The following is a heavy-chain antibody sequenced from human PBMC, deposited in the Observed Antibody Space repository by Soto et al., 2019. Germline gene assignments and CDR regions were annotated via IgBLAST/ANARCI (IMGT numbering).Heavy chain of an antibody. CDR3: ARIHGPSGNYDLDY. J-gene: IGHJ4*02. V-gene: IGHV2-70*13. CDR2: IDWADDK. CDR1: GFSITTRAMC. D-gene: IGHD5-12*01. Sequence: SGPTLVNPTQTLTLTCTFSGFSITTRAMCVSWTRQPPGKALEWLALIDWADDKYYSTSLKTRLTISKDTSKNQVVLTMTNVDPVDTATYYCARIHGPSGNYDLDYWGQGTLVTVSS.